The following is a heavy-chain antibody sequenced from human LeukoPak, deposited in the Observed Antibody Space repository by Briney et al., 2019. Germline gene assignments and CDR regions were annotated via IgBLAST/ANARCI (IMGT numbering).Heavy chain of an antibody. CDR3: ARIGYSSGWYGSYYYYYMDV. V-gene: IGHV1-18*01. Sequence: ASVKVSCKASGYTFTSYGISWVRQAPGQGLEWMGWISAHNGNTNYVQKLQGRVTMTTDTYTSTAYMELRSLRSDDTAVYYCARIGYSSGWYGSYYYYYMDVWGKGTTVTVSS. CDR2: ISAHNGNT. CDR1: GYTFTSYG. D-gene: IGHD6-19*01. J-gene: IGHJ6*03.